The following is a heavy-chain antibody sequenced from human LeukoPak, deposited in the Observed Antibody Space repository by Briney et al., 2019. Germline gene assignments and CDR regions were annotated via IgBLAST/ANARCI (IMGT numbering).Heavy chain of an antibody. Sequence: SETPSLTCTVSGGSISSGSYYWSWIRQPAGKGLEWIGRIYTSGSTNYNPSLKSRVTILLDTSKNHFSLKLSSVTAADTAVYYCARVALGYSQVPWGQGTLVTVSS. J-gene: IGHJ5*02. CDR1: GGSISSGSYY. CDR2: IYTSGST. D-gene: IGHD5-18*01. V-gene: IGHV4-61*02. CDR3: ARVALGYSQVP.